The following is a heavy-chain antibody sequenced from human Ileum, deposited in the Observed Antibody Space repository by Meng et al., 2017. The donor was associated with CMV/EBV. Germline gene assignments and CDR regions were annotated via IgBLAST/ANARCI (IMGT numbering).Heavy chain of an antibody. CDR1: GGSISDGGHY. CDR2: IYYTGNT. D-gene: IGHD6-19*01. CDR3: AGVDPSGWGLQY. V-gene: IGHV4-31*02. J-gene: IGHJ4*02. Sequence: TVTGGSISDGGHYWNWFRQLPGKGLEWIGYIYYTGNTHYNPSLKSRVTMSADTAKNQLSLILTSVTAADTAVYYCAGVDPSGWGLQYWGQGALVTVSS.